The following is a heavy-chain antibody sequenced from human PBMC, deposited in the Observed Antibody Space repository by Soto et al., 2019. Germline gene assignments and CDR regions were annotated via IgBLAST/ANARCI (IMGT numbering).Heavy chain of an antibody. V-gene: IGHV3-7*01. Sequence: EVQLVESGGGLVQPGGSLRLSCAASGFTFSSSWMSWVRQAPGKGLEWVANIDQDGSEKYYVDSVKGRFTISRDNAKNSLYLQMHSLRAEDTALYYCARVSMAAAASDYWGQGTLVTVSS. CDR3: ARVSMAAAASDY. CDR1: GFTFSSSW. J-gene: IGHJ4*02. D-gene: IGHD6-13*01. CDR2: IDQDGSEK.